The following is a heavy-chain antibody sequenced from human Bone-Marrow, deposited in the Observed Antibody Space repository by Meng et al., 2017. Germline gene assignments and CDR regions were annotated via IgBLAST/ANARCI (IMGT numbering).Heavy chain of an antibody. Sequence: ASVKVSCKASGYTFTSYDINWVRQATGQGLEWMGWMSPNSGNTGYAQKFQGRVTMTRNTSISTAYMELSSLRSEDTAVYYCARVYSSYYDILTGYYRYYYYYGMDVWGQGTTVTVSS. V-gene: IGHV1-8*01. J-gene: IGHJ6*02. CDR2: MSPNSGNT. CDR3: ARVYSSYYDILTGYYRYYYYYGMDV. CDR1: GYTFTSYD. D-gene: IGHD3-9*01.